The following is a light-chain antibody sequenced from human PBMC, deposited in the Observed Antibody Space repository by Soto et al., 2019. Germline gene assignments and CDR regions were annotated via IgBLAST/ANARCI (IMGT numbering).Light chain of an antibody. CDR3: QQYNNWPPIT. CDR2: GAS. V-gene: IGKV3D-15*01. Sequence: EIVMTQSPATLSVSPGERVTLSCRASQSISSNLAWYQQKPGQAPRLLIYGASTRATGIPARFSGSGSGTEFTLTISSLQSEDFAVYYRQQYNNWPPITFGQGTRLDIK. CDR1: QSISSN. J-gene: IGKJ5*01.